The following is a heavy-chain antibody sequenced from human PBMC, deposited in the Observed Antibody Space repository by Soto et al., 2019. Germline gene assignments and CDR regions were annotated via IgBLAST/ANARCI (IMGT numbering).Heavy chain of an antibody. D-gene: IGHD1-26*01. CDR3: ASASYDY. CDR2: XNHDGNN. V-gene: IGHV4-34*01. CDR1: GGSFASNY. J-gene: IGHJ4*01. Sequence: SXTXSLTCGVFGGSFASNYWTWIRQPPGKGLXWIGEXNHDGNNNYSXXLKSRVTXXVDKYKKQFSLRMTSVTAADTAVYYCASASYDYWGHGTLVTVSS.